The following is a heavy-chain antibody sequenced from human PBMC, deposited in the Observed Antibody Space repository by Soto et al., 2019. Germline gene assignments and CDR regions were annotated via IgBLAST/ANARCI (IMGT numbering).Heavy chain of an antibody. CDR1: GFTFDDYA. V-gene: IGHV3-9*01. D-gene: IGHD6-19*01. J-gene: IGHJ1*01. Sequence: EVQLVESGGGLVQPGRSLRLSCAASGFTFDDYAMHWVRQAPGKGLEWVSGISWNSGSIGYADSVKGRFTISRDNAKNALYLQMNSLRAEDTALYYCAKDIQQWLVRGYFQHWGQGTLVTVSS. CDR3: AKDIQQWLVRGYFQH. CDR2: ISWNSGSI.